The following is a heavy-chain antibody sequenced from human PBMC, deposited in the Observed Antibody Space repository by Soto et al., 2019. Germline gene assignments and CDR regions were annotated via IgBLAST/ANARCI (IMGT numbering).Heavy chain of an antibody. CDR1: GFTFSSYG. CDR3: AKDFTPWFGDYFYYYYGMDV. V-gene: IGHV3-30*18. Sequence: GGSLRLSCAAAGFTFSSYGMHWVCQAPGTGLEWVAVMSYDGSKYYADTVKGRFTISRDNSKNTLYLQINSLRPEDTAVYYCAKDFTPWFGDYFYYYYGMDVWGQGTTVTVSS. J-gene: IGHJ6*02. D-gene: IGHD4-17*01. CDR2: MSYDGSK.